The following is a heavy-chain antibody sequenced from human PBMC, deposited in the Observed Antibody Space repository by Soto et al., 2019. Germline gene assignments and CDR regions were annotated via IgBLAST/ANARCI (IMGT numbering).Heavy chain of an antibody. D-gene: IGHD2-15*01. CDR3: ARGEYCCGGGCYTRPEYFQH. Sequence: QVQLQQWGAGLLKPSETLSLTCAVYGGSFSGYYWSWIRQPPGKGLVWSGEVKHSGSTNYNPSLQSRVPIPVDTSNNHFSLELSSVTAADTAVYYCARGEYCCGGGCYTRPEYFQHWGQGTLVTVSS. CDR1: GGSFSGYY. V-gene: IGHV4-34*01. CDR2: VKHSGST. J-gene: IGHJ1*01.